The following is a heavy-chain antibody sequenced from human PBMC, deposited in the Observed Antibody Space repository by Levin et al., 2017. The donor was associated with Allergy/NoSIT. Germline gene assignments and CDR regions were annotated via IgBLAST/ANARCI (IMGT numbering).Heavy chain of an antibody. CDR1: GFTFSSYA. CDR3: AGAVTTGY. V-gene: IGHV3-30*04. J-gene: IGHJ4*02. D-gene: IGHD4-17*01. CDR2: ISYDGSNK. Sequence: PGGSLRLSCAASGFTFSSYAMHWVRQAPGKGLEWVAVISYDGSNKYYADSVKGRFTISRDNSKNTLYLQMNSLRAEDTAVYYCAGAVTTGYWGQGTLVTVSS.